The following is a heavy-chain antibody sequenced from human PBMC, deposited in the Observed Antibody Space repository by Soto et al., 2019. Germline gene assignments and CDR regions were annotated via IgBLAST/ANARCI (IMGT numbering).Heavy chain of an antibody. Sequence: QVQLVQSGAEVKKPGSSVKVSCKASGGTFSSYTISWVRQAPGQGLEWMGRIIPILGIANYAQKFQGRVTITADKXTXXPYMELSSPRSEDTAAYYCAGFDGSGSCVRSTQDYLRQGNLVTVST. J-gene: IGHJ4*02. V-gene: IGHV1-69*02. CDR1: GGTFSSYT. CDR2: IIPILGIA. D-gene: IGHD3-10*01. CDR3: AGFDGSGSCVRSTQDY.